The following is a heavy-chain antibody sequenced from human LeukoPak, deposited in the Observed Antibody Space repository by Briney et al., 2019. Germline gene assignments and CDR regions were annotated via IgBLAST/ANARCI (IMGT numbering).Heavy chain of an antibody. J-gene: IGHJ4*02. CDR1: GGSISSSHW. D-gene: IGHD6-19*01. CDR3: ARGTGYSSGCPDY. V-gene: IGHV4-4*02. CDR2: IYHSGST. Sequence: PSETLSLTCAVPGGSISSSHWWSWVRQPPGKGLEWIGEIYHSGSTNYSPSLKSRVTLSVDKSKNQFSLKLSSVTAADTAVYYCARGTGYSSGCPDYWGQGTLVTVSS.